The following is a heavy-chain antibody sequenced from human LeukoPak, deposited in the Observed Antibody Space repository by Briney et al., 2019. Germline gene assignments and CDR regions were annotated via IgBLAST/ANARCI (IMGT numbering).Heavy chain of an antibody. Sequence: GGSLRLSCAASGFTFSSYAMSWVRQAPGKGLEWVSAISGSGGSTYYADSVKGRFTISRDNSKNTLYLQMNSLRAEDTAVYYCAKDIGYGDYGGFDYWGQGTLVTVSP. CDR1: GFTFSSYA. CDR2: ISGSGGST. CDR3: AKDIGYGDYGGFDY. D-gene: IGHD4-17*01. V-gene: IGHV3-23*01. J-gene: IGHJ4*02.